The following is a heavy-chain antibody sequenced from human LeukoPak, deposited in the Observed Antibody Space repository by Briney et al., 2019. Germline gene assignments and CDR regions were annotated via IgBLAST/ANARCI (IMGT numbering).Heavy chain of an antibody. J-gene: IGHJ3*02. CDR1: GYTFTGYY. CDR3: ARESRKNTMIVVVITTAAFDI. V-gene: IGHV1-2*02. CDR2: INPNSGGT. D-gene: IGHD3-22*01. Sequence: ASVKVSRKASGYTFTGYYIHWVRQATGQGLEWMGWINPNSGGTIYAQNFQGRVTMTRDTSISTAYMELSRLRSDDTAVYYCARESRKNTMIVVVITTAAFDIWGQGTMVTVSS.